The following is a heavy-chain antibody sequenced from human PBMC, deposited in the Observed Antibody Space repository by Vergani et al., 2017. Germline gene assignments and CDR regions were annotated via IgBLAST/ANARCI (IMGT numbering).Heavy chain of an antibody. CDR3: ARDVMVRGVRGYAFGGRDV. J-gene: IGHJ6*01. CDR1: GLTVSSNY. Sequence: EVQLVESGGGLVQPGGSLRLSCAASGLTVSSNYMSWVRQAPGKGLEWVSDIYGGGSTYYADSVKGRVTISRHNTKNTLYLQMNSLRAEDTAVYYCARDVMVRGVRGYAFGGRDVWGQ. V-gene: IGHV3-53*04. CDR2: IYGGGST. D-gene: IGHD3-10*01.